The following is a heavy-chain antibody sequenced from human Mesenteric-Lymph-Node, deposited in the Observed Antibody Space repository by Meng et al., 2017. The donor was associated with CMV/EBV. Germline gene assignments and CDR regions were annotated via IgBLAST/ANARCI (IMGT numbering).Heavy chain of an antibody. D-gene: IGHD3-22*01. V-gene: IGHV1-69*01. Sequence: SFTDSSFTWVRQAPGHGLEWVGGIIPTFDTTEYAQKFQGRISITADESTSAAYMELTSLRSEDTAIYYCARPKVGVCSDISCRLDHWGQGTLVTVSS. CDR3: ARPKVGVCSDISCRLDH. J-gene: IGHJ4*02. CDR2: IIPTFDTT. CDR1: SFTDSS.